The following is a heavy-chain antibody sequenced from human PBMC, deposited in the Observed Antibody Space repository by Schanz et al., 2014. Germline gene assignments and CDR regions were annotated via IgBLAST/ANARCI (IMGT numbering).Heavy chain of an antibody. CDR3: ARDGRPPFYGSGEHYY. CDR2: INPSGGGT. V-gene: IGHV1-46*01. D-gene: IGHD3-10*01. CDR1: GYTFTGYY. J-gene: IGHJ4*02. Sequence: QVQLVQSGAEMKKPGASVKVSCKASGYTFTGYYMHWVRQAPGQGLEWMGIINPSGGGTSYALRFQDRVTVTRDTSRSTAYMELRSLRSDDTAVYYCARDGRPPFYGSGEHYYWGQGTLVTVSS.